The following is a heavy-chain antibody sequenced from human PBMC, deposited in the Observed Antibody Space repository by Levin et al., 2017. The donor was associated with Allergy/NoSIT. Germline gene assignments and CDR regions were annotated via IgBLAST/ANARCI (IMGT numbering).Heavy chain of an antibody. CDR2: ISWNSGSI. CDR1: GFTFDDYA. CDR3: AKVLIAVALFDAFDI. D-gene: IGHD6-19*01. J-gene: IGHJ3*02. Sequence: SCAASGFTFDDYAMHWVRQAPGKGLEWVSGISWNSGSIGYADSVKGRFTISRDNAKNSLYLQMNSLRAEDTALYYCAKVLIAVALFDAFDIWGQGTMVTVSS. V-gene: IGHV3-9*01.